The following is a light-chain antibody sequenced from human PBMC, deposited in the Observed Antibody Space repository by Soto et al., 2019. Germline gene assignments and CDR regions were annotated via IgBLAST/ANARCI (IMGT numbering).Light chain of an antibody. J-gene: IGKJ3*01. CDR2: GAS. CDR1: QSVGNNY. CDR3: QQYGSSPPFT. Sequence: ENVLTQSPGTLSLSPGERATLSCRASQSVGNNYLAWYQQKPGQAPRLLIYGASSRATGIPDRFSGSGSGTDFTLTISRLEPEDFEVYYCQQYGSSPPFTFGPGTKVDI. V-gene: IGKV3-20*01.